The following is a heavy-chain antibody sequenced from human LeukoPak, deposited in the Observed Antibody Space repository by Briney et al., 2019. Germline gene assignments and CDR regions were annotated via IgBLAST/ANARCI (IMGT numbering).Heavy chain of an antibody. J-gene: IGHJ4*02. D-gene: IGHD2-15*01. Sequence: PGGSLRLSCAASGFSFSDHHMSWVRQAPGKGLEWVANIKEDGSEKYYVDSVKGRFTISRDNAKNSLYLQMNSLRVEDTAVYYCARASRGIAANLCFDYWGQGTLVTVSS. CDR1: GFSFSDHH. V-gene: IGHV3-7*01. CDR3: ARASRGIAANLCFDY. CDR2: IKEDGSEK.